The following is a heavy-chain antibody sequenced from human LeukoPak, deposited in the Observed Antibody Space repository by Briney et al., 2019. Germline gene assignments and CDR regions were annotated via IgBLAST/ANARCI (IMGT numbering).Heavy chain of an antibody. V-gene: IGHV1-69*05. D-gene: IGHD3-22*01. CDR2: TIPIFGTA. Sequence: SVKVSCKASGGTFSSYAISWVRQAPGQGLEWMGRTIPIFGTANYAQKFQGRVTITTDESTSTAYMELSSLRSEDTAVYYCARGRREYYYDSSGYYYPHWGQGTLVTVSS. J-gene: IGHJ4*02. CDR3: ARGRREYYYDSSGYYYPH. CDR1: GGTFSSYA.